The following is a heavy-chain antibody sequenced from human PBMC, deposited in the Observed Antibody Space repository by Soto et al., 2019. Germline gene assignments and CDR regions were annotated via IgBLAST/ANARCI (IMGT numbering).Heavy chain of an antibody. CDR3: AKDRVTYYYGSGSYGPIDY. Sequence: GGSLRLSCAASVFTFSSYGMHWVRQAPGKGLEWVAVISYDGSNKYYADSVKGRFTISRDNSKNTLYLQMNSLRAEDTAVYYCAKDRVTYYYGSGSYGPIDYWGQGTLVTVS. J-gene: IGHJ4*02. CDR2: ISYDGSNK. D-gene: IGHD3-10*01. CDR1: VFTFSSYG. V-gene: IGHV3-30*18.